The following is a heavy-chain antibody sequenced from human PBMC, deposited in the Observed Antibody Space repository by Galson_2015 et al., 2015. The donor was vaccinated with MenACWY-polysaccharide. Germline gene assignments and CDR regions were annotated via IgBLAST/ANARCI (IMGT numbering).Heavy chain of an antibody. V-gene: IGHV3-11*01. CDR2: ISDSGSAI. D-gene: IGHD3-10*01. CDR3: ARDTRGARSSYFDN. J-gene: IGHJ4*02. Sequence: SLRLSCAASGFTFSDYYMHWIRQAPGKGLEWVSYISDSGSAIYFADSVKGRFIISRDNAKNSLYLQMNSLRAEDTAVYFCARDTRGARSSYFDNWGQGIQVTVS. CDR1: GFTFSDYY.